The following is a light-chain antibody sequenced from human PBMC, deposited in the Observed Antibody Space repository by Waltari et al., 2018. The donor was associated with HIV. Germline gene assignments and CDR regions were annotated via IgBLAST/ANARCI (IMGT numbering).Light chain of an antibody. CDR3: SSYAGSNTFV. V-gene: IGLV2-8*01. Sequence: QSALTQPPSASGSPGPSVTISCTGTSSDVGGYNYVSWYQQHPDKAPKLMTYEVTKRPSGVPDRFSGSKSGNTASLTISGLQAEDEADYYCSSYAGSNTFVFGTGTKVTVL. J-gene: IGLJ1*01. CDR1: SSDVGGYNY. CDR2: EVT.